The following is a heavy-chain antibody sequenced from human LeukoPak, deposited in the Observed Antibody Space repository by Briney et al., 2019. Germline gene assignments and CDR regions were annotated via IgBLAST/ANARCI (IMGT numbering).Heavy chain of an antibody. Sequence: GGSLRLSCAASGFTFSSSAMSWVRQAPGKGLEWVSTISGSGSGSSTYYADSVKGRFTISRDNSKNTLYLQMNSLRAEDTAVYYCVRGAYSSSWLNFDYWGQGTLVTVSS. D-gene: IGHD6-13*01. V-gene: IGHV3-23*01. CDR1: GFTFSSSA. CDR3: VRGAYSSSWLNFDY. J-gene: IGHJ4*02. CDR2: ISGSGSGSST.